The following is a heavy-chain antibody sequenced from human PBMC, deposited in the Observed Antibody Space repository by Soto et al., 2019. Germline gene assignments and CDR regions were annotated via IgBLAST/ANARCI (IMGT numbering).Heavy chain of an antibody. V-gene: IGHV3-23*01. CDR1: GFTFSSYA. Sequence: GGSLRLSCAASGFTFSSYAMSWVRQAPGKGLEWVSAISGSGGSTYYADSVKGRFTISRDNSKNTLYLQMNSLRAEDTAVYYCAKDQRIVGATYTYFWRQGTLVTVSS. D-gene: IGHD1-26*01. CDR3: AKDQRIVGATYTYF. J-gene: IGHJ4*02. CDR2: ISGSGGST.